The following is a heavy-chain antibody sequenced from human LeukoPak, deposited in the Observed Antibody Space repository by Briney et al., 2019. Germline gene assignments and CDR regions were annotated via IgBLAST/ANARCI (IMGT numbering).Heavy chain of an antibody. D-gene: IGHD4-11*01. CDR3: ASRATVTTDRFWFDP. CDR2: IYSGGST. CDR1: GFTFSSNY. J-gene: IGHJ5*02. V-gene: IGHV3-53*01. Sequence: GGPLRLSCAASGFTFSSNYMSWVRQAPGKGLKWVSVIYSGGSTYYADSVKGRFTISRDNSKNTLYLQMNSLRAEDTAVYYCASRATVTTDRFWFDPWGQGTLVTVSS.